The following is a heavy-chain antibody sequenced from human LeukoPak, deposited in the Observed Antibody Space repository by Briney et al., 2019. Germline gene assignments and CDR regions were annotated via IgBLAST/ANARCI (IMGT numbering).Heavy chain of an antibody. CDR2: INPNSGGT. CDR3: ARDLFDYYDSSGYVSY. D-gene: IGHD3-22*01. CDR1: GYTFTGYY. Sequence: GASVKVSCKASGYTFTGYYMHWVRQAPGQGLEWMGWINPNSGGTNYAQKFQGRVTMTRDTSISTAYMELSRLRSDDTAVYYCARDLFDYYDSSGYVSYWGQGTLVTVSS. J-gene: IGHJ4*02. V-gene: IGHV1-2*02.